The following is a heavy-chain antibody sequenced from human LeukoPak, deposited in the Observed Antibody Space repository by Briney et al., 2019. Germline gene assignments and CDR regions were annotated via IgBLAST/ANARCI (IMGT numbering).Heavy chain of an antibody. D-gene: IGHD2-15*01. CDR3: ARDDGYCSSGSCPNDY. CDR1: GYTFTSYG. CDR2: ISAYNGNT. Sequence: ASVKVSCKASGYTFTSYGISWVRQAPGQGLEWMGWISAYNGNTNYAQKLQGRVTMTTDTSTSTAYMELRSLRSDDTAVYYCARDDGYCSSGSCPNDYWGQGTLVTVSS. J-gene: IGHJ4*02. V-gene: IGHV1-18*01.